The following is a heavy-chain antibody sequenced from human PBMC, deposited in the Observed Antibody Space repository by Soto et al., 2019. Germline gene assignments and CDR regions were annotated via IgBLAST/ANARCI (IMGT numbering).Heavy chain of an antibody. D-gene: IGHD5-12*01. CDR2: IYYSGST. J-gene: IGHJ6*03. V-gene: IGHV4-31*03. CDR1: GCSISSGGYY. CDR3: ARTPLRYSGYDPVYYYYYYYMDG. Sequence: QVQLQESGPGLVKPSQTLSLTCTVSGCSISSGGYYWSWIRQHPGKGLEWIGYIYYSGSTYYNPSLKSRVTTSVDTSKNQFSLKLSTVTAADTAVYYCARTPLRYSGYDPVYYYYYYYMDGWGKGTTVTVSS.